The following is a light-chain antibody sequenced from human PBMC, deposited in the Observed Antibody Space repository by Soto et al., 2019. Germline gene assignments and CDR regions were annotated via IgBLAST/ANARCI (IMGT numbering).Light chain of an antibody. J-gene: IGKJ1*01. V-gene: IGKV3-11*01. CDR1: QSVSSY. CDR2: DAS. CDR3: QQRSNWPVT. Sequence: EIVLTQSPGTLSLSPGERATLSCRASQSVSSYLVWYQQKPGQAPRLLIYDASTRATGISARFSGSGSGTDFTLTISSLEPEDFAVYYCQQRSNWPVTFGQGTKVDIK.